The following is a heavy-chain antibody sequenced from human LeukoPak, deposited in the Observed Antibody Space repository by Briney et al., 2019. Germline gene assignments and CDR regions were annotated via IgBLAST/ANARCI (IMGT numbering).Heavy chain of an antibody. J-gene: IGHJ4*02. V-gene: IGHV3-15*01. CDR2: IRVRSDGGTT. CDR1: GFTFSYAW. D-gene: IGHD1-26*01. CDR3: ASLVGFSLYY. Sequence: GGSLRLSCAGSGFTFSYAWMTWVRQGPGKGLEWVGHIRVRSDGGTTDYAAPVKGRFTISRDDPKNTLYLQMDSLQTEDTAVYYCASLVGFSLYYWGQGTLVTVSS.